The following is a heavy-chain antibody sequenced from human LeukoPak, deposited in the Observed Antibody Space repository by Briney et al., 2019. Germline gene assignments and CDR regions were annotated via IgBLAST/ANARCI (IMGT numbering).Heavy chain of an antibody. CDR1: GGSISSYY. V-gene: IGHV4-59*01. J-gene: IGHJ5*02. Sequence: SETLSLTCTVSGGSISSYYWSWIRQPPGKGLEWIGYIYYSGSTNYNPSLKSRVTIPVDTSKNQFSLKLSSVTAADTAVYYCAREGLGYCSGGSCLSWFDPWGQGTLVTVSS. CDR3: AREGLGYCSGGSCLSWFDP. D-gene: IGHD2-15*01. CDR2: IYYSGST.